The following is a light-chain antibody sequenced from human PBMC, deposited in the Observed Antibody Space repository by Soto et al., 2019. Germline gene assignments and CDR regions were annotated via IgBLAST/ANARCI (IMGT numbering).Light chain of an antibody. CDR1: HDISSW. Sequence: ILTTQSPSSFSASTGDRDTITCQASHDISSWLAWYQQKPGKAPKLLIYSTSSVHIGVPSRFSGSGSGTDFTLTIASLQPEDFATYYCQQSSSLPWTFGRGTKVEIK. J-gene: IGKJ1*01. CDR3: QQSSSLPWT. V-gene: IGKV1-12*01. CDR2: STS.